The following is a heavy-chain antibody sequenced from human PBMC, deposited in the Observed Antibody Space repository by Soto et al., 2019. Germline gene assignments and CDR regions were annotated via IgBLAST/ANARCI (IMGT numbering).Heavy chain of an antibody. Sequence: ASETLSLTCSVSGGSISRYYWSWIRQPPGKGLEWIGYAYYSGDTGYNPSLKSRVTMAVDTSKSQVSLKLSSVTAADTAVYYCARALKYYDFWSGYYTGSEFDYWGQGTLVTVSS. V-gene: IGHV4-59*08. D-gene: IGHD3-3*01. J-gene: IGHJ4*02. CDR3: ARALKYYDFWSGYYTGSEFDY. CDR1: GGSISRYY. CDR2: AYYSGDT.